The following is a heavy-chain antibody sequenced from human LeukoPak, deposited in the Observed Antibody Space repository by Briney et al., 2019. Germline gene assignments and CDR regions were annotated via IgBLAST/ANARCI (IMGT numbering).Heavy chain of an antibody. CDR2: TSSSGST. J-gene: IGHJ4*02. CDR1: GFTFSDYY. V-gene: IGHV3-11*01. CDR3: ARVHRAFDY. Sequence: GGSLRLSCAASGFTFSDYYMSWIRQAPGKGLEWVSYTSSSGSTYYADSVKGRFTISRDNAKNSLYLQMNSLRAEDTAVYYCARVHRAFDYWGQGTLVTVSS.